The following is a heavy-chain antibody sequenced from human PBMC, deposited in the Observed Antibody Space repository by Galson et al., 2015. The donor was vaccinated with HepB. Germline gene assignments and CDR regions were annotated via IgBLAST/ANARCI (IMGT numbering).Heavy chain of an antibody. J-gene: IGHJ5*02. CDR1: GGSISSGGYY. Sequence: TLSLTCTVSGGSISSGGYYWSWTRQHPGKGLEWIGYIYYSGSTYYNPSLKSRVTISVDTSKNQFSLKLSSVTAADTAVYYCARDGGKSPDLNWFDPWGQGTLVTVSS. CDR3: ARDGGKSPDLNWFDP. V-gene: IGHV4-31*03. CDR2: IYYSGST.